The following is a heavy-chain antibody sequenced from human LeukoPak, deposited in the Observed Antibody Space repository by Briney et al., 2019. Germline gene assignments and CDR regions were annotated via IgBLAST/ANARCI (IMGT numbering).Heavy chain of an antibody. CDR2: ISGSGGST. V-gene: IGHV3-23*01. CDR1: GFTFSSYA. Sequence: LSGGSLRLSCAASGFTFSSYAMSWVRQAPGKGLEWVSVISGSGGSTYYADSVKGRFTISRDNSKNTLYLQMNSLRAEDTAVYYCARDWDYGDWLGAFDIWGQGTMVTVSS. J-gene: IGHJ3*02. D-gene: IGHD4-17*01. CDR3: ARDWDYGDWLGAFDI.